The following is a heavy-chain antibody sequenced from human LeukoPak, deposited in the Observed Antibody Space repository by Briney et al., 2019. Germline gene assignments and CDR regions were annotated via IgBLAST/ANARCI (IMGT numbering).Heavy chain of an antibody. CDR3: ARVARYYDSSGYYSSTLMGY. CDR1: GYTFTGYY. V-gene: IGHV1-2*02. D-gene: IGHD3-22*01. J-gene: IGHJ4*02. Sequence: WASVKVLCKASGYTFTGYYMHWVRQAPGQGLEGMGWINPNSGGTNYAQKFQGRVTMTRDTSISTAYMELSRLRSDDTAVYYCARVARYYDSSGYYSSTLMGYWGQGTLVTVSS. CDR2: INPNSGGT.